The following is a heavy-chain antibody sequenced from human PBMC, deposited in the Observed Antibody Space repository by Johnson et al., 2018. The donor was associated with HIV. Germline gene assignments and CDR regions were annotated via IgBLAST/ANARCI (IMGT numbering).Heavy chain of an antibody. V-gene: IGHV3-33*08. CDR2: IRYDGSNK. CDR3: ARAYTYGAFDI. Sequence: QVQLVESGGGVVQPGRSLRLSCAASDFTFTNNAIHWVRQAPGKGLEWVAFIRYDGSNKYYADSVKGRFTISRDNSKNTLYLQMNSLRVDDTAIYYCARAYTYGAFDIWGQGTMVTVSS. J-gene: IGHJ3*02. D-gene: IGHD5-18*01. CDR1: DFTFTNNA.